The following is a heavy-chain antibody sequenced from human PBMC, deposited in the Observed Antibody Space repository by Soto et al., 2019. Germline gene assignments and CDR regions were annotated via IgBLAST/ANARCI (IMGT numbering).Heavy chain of an antibody. D-gene: IGHD1-1*01. J-gene: IGHJ6*02. V-gene: IGHV3-66*01. CDR2: IYSAGNT. CDR1: GFTVSSNY. CDR3: ARDFVAGGTTINYYYGMDV. Sequence: GGSLRLSCAASGFTVSSNYMSWVRQAPGKGLEWISIIYSAGNTYYADSVKGRFTISRDNSKNTLYLQMNSLGAEDTAVYYCARDFVAGGTTINYYYGMDVWGQGTTVTVSS.